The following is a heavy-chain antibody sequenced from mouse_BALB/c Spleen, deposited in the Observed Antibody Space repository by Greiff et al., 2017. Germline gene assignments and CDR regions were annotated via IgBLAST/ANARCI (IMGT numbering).Heavy chain of an antibody. CDR3: ERSYYDYDGIDY. V-gene: IGHV1S34*01. J-gene: IGHJ2*01. D-gene: IGHD2-4*01. CDR1: GYSFTGYY. CDR2: ISCYNGAT. Sequence: LVKTGASVKISCKASGYSFTGYYMHWVKQSHGKSLEWIGYISCYNGATSYNQKFKGKATFTVDTSSSTAYMQFNSLTSEDSAVYYCERSYYDYDGIDYWGQGTTLTVSS.